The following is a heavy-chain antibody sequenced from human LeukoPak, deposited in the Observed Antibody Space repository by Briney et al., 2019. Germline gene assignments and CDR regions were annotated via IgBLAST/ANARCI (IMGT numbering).Heavy chain of an antibody. CDR1: GGTFSSYA. J-gene: IGHJ4*02. V-gene: IGHV1-69*04. Sequence: SVKVSCKASGGTFSSYAISWVRQAPGQGLEWMGRIIPILGIANYAQKFQGRVTITTDESTSTAYMELSSLRSEDTAVYYCARDSATYSGSFYTLDYWGQGTLVTVSS. D-gene: IGHD1-26*01. CDR2: IIPILGIA. CDR3: ARDSATYSGSFYTLDY.